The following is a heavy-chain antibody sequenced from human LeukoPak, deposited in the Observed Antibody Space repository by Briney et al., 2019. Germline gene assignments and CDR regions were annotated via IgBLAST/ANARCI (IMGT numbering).Heavy chain of an antibody. Sequence: AGGSLRLSCAASGFTFSSYAMSWVRQAPGKGLEWVTNIKPDGSEKYYVGSVKGRFTISRDNAKNSLYLQMNSLRAEDTALYYCARDTVGVTDYWGQGTLVTVSS. CDR2: IKPDGSEK. CDR1: GFTFSSYA. CDR3: ARDTVGVTDY. V-gene: IGHV3-7*01. D-gene: IGHD1-26*01. J-gene: IGHJ4*02.